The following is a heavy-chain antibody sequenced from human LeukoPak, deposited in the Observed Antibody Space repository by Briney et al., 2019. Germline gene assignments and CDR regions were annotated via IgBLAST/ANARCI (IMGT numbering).Heavy chain of an antibody. CDR3: STDTRGGISGGFDI. V-gene: IGHV1-24*01. CDR2: FDPEDGER. Sequence: ASVKVSCKLSGYTLSELYIHWVRQAPGKGLEWVGGFDPEDGERVDAQKFQGRVTMTEDTPTDTAYMGLSNLRPEDTAVYYCSTDTRGGISGGFDIWGQGTMVTVSS. D-gene: IGHD2-15*01. CDR1: GYTLSELY. J-gene: IGHJ3*02.